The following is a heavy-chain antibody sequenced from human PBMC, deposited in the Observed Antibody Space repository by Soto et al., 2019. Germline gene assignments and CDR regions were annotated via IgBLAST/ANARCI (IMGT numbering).Heavy chain of an antibody. CDR3: ARDRSLIFAVPPYGMDV. J-gene: IGHJ6*02. Sequence: EVQLVEAGGGLVQPGGSLSLSCVVSGFTFSSHEMNWVRQAPGKGPEWVSKISESGGTTSYADSVKGRFTISRDNASDSLYLHMSSLRAEDTAVYYCARDRSLIFAVPPYGMDVWGQGTTVTVSS. CDR2: ISESGGTT. V-gene: IGHV3-48*03. CDR1: GFTFSSHE. D-gene: IGHD3-3*01.